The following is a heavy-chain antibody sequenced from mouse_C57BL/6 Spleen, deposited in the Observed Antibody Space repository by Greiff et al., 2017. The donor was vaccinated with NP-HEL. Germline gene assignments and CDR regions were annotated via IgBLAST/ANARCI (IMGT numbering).Heavy chain of an antibody. J-gene: IGHJ3*01. Sequence: QVQLKESGAELVKPGASVKMSCKASGYTFTSYWITWVKQRPGQGLEWIGDIYPGSGSTNYNEKFKSKATLTVDTSSSTAYMQLSSLTSEDSAVYYCARPKYDYDGFAYWGQGTLVTVSA. CDR1: GYTFTSYW. V-gene: IGHV1-55*01. CDR2: IYPGSGST. D-gene: IGHD2-4*01. CDR3: ARPKYDYDGFAY.